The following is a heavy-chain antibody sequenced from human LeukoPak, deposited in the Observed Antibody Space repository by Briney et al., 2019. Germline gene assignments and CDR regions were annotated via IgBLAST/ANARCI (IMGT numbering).Heavy chain of an antibody. Sequence: SVKVSCKASGGTFSSYAISWVRQAPGQGLGWMGRIIPIFGTANYAQKFQGRVTITTDESTSTAYMELSSLRSEDTAVYYCARDQGQMYSSSYFDYWGQGTLVTVSS. D-gene: IGHD6-13*01. CDR2: IIPIFGTA. V-gene: IGHV1-69*05. CDR3: ARDQGQMYSSSYFDY. CDR1: GGTFSSYA. J-gene: IGHJ4*02.